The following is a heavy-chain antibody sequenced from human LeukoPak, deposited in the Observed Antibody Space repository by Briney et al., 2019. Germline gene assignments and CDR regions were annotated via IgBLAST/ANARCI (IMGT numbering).Heavy chain of an antibody. Sequence: GGSLRLSCAASGFTVSSDYMTWVRQAPGKGLEWVSVIYSGGSTYYADSVKGRFTISRDNSKNTLFLQMNSLRAEDTAVYYCARYYDSSGYYRWDYWGQGTLVTVSS. J-gene: IGHJ4*02. D-gene: IGHD3-22*01. CDR1: GFTVSSDY. CDR2: IYSGGST. V-gene: IGHV3-53*01. CDR3: ARYYDSSGYYRWDY.